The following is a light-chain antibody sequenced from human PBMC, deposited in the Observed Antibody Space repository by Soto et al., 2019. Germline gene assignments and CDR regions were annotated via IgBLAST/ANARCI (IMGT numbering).Light chain of an antibody. J-gene: IGKJ3*01. CDR3: QQSSTAPFT. Sequence: DIQMTQSPSSLSASVGDRVTITCRASQNINTYLNWYQQKPGKAPKLLIFEASSLQSGVPSRFSGSGSRTDFTLTISSLQPEDFATYYCQQSSTAPFTFGPGTKVDIE. CDR2: EAS. CDR1: QNINTY. V-gene: IGKV1-39*01.